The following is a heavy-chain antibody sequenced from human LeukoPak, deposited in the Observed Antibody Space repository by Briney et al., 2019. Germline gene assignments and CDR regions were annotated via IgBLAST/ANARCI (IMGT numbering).Heavy chain of an antibody. CDR2: IYYSGST. V-gene: IGHV4-59*01. D-gene: IGHD3-9*01. CDR3: ARGLKEYYDILTGNQNHGMDV. CDR1: GGSISSYY. J-gene: IGHJ6*02. Sequence: SETLSLTCTVSGGSISSYYWSWIRQPPGKGLEWIGYIYYSGSTNYNPSLKSRVTISVDTSKNQFSLKLSSVTAADTAVYYCARGLKEYYDILTGNQNHGMDVWGQGTTVTVSS.